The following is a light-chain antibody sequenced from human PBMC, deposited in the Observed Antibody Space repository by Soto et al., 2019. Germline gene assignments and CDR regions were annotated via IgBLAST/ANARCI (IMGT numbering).Light chain of an antibody. J-gene: IGKJ4*01. CDR2: GAS. Sequence: EIVMTQSPATLSVSPGERATLSCRASQSISSNLVWYQQKAGQAPRLLIYGASTRATGIPARFSGSGSETEFTLTISSLQSEDFAVYYCHQYSNWPLTFGGGTKVDI. V-gene: IGKV3-15*01. CDR3: HQYSNWPLT. CDR1: QSISSN.